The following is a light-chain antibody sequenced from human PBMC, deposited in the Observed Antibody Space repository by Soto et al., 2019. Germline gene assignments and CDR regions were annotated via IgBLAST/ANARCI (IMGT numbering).Light chain of an antibody. V-gene: IGKV1-5*03. CDR2: KAS. CDR3: QQYNNYPLS. J-gene: IGKJ4*01. Sequence: DIQMTQSPSTLSASVGDRVTITCRASQSISTWLAWYQQEPGKAPKLLIYKASNLEGGVPSRFSGSGSGTEFTITINSLQPDDFATYYCQQYNNYPLSLGGGTKVDIK. CDR1: QSISTW.